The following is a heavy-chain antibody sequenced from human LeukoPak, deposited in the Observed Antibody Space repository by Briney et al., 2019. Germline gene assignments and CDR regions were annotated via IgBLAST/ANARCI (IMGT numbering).Heavy chain of an antibody. CDR2: ISTSSSYI. V-gene: IGHV3-21*01. Sequence: KPGEPLRLSCAASGFTFSTYSMNWVRQAPGKGLEWVSSISTSSSYIYYADSVKGRFTVSRDNAKGSLDLQMSNLRVEDAAVYYCARGAVVAATLVRGDQYGMDVWGQGTTVTVSS. J-gene: IGHJ6*02. CDR1: GFTFSTYS. D-gene: IGHD2-15*01. CDR3: ARGAVVAATLVRGDQYGMDV.